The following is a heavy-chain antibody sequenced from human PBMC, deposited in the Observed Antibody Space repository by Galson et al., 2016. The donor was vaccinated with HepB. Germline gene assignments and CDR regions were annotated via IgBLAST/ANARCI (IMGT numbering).Heavy chain of an antibody. CDR2: TYYRSTWSN. Sequence: CAISGDSVSSNTAAWNWIRQTPSRGLEWLGRTYYRSTWSNDYAVSVKSRITINRDTSKNQFSMQLTSVTPEDTAVYYCARGVLGPAGNWFAPWGRGTPVTVSS. CDR1: GDSVSSNTAA. V-gene: IGHV6-1*01. J-gene: IGHJ5*02. D-gene: IGHD2/OR15-2a*01. CDR3: ARGVLGPAGNWFAP.